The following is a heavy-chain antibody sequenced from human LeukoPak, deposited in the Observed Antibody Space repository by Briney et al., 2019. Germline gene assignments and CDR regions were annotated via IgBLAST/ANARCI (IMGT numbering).Heavy chain of an antibody. CDR1: GFTFSSYA. CDR2: ISYDGSNK. CDR3: ARNKYYYDSSGSDY. J-gene: IGHJ4*02. D-gene: IGHD3-22*01. V-gene: IGHV3-30-3*01. Sequence: PGGSLRLSCAASGFTFSSYAMHWVRQAPGKGLEWVAVISYDGSNKYYADSVKGRFTISRDNSKNTLYLQMNSLRAEDTAVYYCARNKYYYDSSGSDYWGQGTLVTVSS.